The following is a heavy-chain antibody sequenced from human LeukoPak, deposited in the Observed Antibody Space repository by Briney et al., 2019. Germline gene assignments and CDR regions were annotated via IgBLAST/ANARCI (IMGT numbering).Heavy chain of an antibody. CDR1: GGSVSSGNYY. D-gene: IGHD5-12*01. V-gene: IGHV4-61*01. CDR2: IYYSGST. CDR3: ARDRGPYSGYDSYYFDY. J-gene: IGHJ4*02. Sequence: SETLSLTCTVSGGSVSSGNYYWSWIRQPPGKGLEWIGYIYYSGSTNYNPSLKSRVTISVDTSKNQFSLKLSSVTAADTAVYYCARDRGPYSGYDSYYFDYWGQGTLVTVSS.